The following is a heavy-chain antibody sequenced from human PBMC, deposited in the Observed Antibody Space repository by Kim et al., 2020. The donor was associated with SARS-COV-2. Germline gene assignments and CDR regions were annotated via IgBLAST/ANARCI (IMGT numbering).Heavy chain of an antibody. Sequence: SETLSLTCTVSGGSISSSSYYWGWIRQPPGKGLEWIGSIYYSGSTYYNPSLKSRVTISVDTSKNQFSLKLSSVTAADTAVYYCARYCSGGSCSTTGMDVWGQGTTVTVSS. CDR3: ARYCSGGSCSTTGMDV. J-gene: IGHJ6*02. D-gene: IGHD2-15*01. CDR1: GGSISSSSYY. V-gene: IGHV4-39*01. CDR2: IYYSGST.